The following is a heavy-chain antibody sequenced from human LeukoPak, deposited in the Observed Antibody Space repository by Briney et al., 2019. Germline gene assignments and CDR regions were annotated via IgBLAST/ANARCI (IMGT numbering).Heavy chain of an antibody. CDR3: ARGGGYSSSWYEEPPFDY. J-gene: IGHJ4*02. CDR1: GFTVSSNY. Sequence: GGSLRLSCAASGFTVSSNYMSWVRQAPGKGLEWVSVIYSGGSAYYADSVRGRFTISRDNSKNTLYLQMNSLRAEDTAVYYCARGGGYSSSWYEEPPFDYWGQGTLVTVSS. D-gene: IGHD6-13*01. CDR2: IYSGGSA. V-gene: IGHV3-53*01.